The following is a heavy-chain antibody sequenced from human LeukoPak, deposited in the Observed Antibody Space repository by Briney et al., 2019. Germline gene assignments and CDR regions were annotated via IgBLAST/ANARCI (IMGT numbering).Heavy chain of an antibody. D-gene: IGHD3-22*01. CDR2: IVVGSGNT. Sequence: GTSVKVSCKASGFTFTSSAMQWVRQARGQRLEWIGWIVVGSGNTNYAQKFQERVTITRDMSTSTAYMELSSLRSEDTAVYYCARDCDDYYDSSVHAFDIWGQGTMVTVSS. J-gene: IGHJ3*02. V-gene: IGHV1-58*02. CDR3: ARDCDDYYDSSVHAFDI. CDR1: GFTFTSSA.